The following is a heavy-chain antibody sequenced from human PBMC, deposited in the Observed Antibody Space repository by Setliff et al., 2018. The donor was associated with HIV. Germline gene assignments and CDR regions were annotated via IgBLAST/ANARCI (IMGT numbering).Heavy chain of an antibody. V-gene: IGHV3-7*01. CDR1: GFTFSGNW. CDR2: INQDGREK. D-gene: IGHD2-15*01. CDR3: TREVCSDGCPNDAFDI. Sequence: GGSLRLSCAVSGFTFSGNWMSWVRQGPEGLEWVANINQDGREKNYVDSVRGRFTVSRDNTQNSLYLQMNSLTAEDTALYYCTREVCSDGCPNDAFDIWGRGTMVTVSS. J-gene: IGHJ3*02.